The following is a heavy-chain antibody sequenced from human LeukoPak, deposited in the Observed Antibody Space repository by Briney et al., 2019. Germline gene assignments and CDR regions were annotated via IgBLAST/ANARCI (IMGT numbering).Heavy chain of an antibody. J-gene: IGHJ4*02. CDR1: GFTFSTYW. CDR3: ARGGGYYYYDSGSDY. CDR2: INRDGSST. V-gene: IGHV3-74*01. Sequence: PGGSLRLSCAASGFTFSTYWMHWVRQAPGKGLVWVARINRDGSSTSYADSVKGRFTISRDNAKNTLYLQMNSLRAEDTAVYYCARGGGYYYYDSGSDYWGQGTLVTVSS. D-gene: IGHD3-22*01.